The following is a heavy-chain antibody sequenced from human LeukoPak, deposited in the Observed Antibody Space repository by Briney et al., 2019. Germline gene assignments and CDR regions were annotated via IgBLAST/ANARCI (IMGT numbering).Heavy chain of an antibody. D-gene: IGHD3-16*01. CDR2: IYYSGST. V-gene: IGHV4-39*07. CDR3: RTFGDPPGMDV. Sequence: PSETLSLTCAVSGGSISGSSYYWGWIRQPPGKGLEWIGSIYYSGSTYYNPSLKSRVTISVDTSKNQFSLKLSSVTAADTAVYYCRTFGDPPGMDVWGQGTTVTVSS. CDR1: GGSISGSSYY. J-gene: IGHJ6*02.